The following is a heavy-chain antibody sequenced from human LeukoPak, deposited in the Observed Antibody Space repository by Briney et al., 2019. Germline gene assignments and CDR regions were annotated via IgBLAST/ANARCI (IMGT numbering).Heavy chain of an antibody. D-gene: IGHD2-15*01. CDR1: GCTLSSYP. V-gene: IGHV1-69*13. J-gene: IGHJ4*02. CDR2: IIPIFGTV. CDR3: ARVYCSGGSCYFFDY. Sequence: GASVKVSCKASGCTLSSYPISWLRQARGQGLDWMGGIIPIFGTVNCAQKFQGRVTITADESTSTAYMELSSLRSEDTAVYYCARVYCSGGSCYFFDYWGQGTLVAVSS.